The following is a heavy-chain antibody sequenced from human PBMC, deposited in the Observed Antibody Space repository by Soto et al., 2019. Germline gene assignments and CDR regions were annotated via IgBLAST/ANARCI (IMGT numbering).Heavy chain of an antibody. Sequence: GGAVKGSCKVSGGNFRSYAITWVRQAPGQGLEWMGGIIPIFGIANYAQKFGGRVTITADKSTGTAYIELSSLRSEGTAVYYSAGVIGVAGPDWFDPWAPGTMVTVSS. CDR3: AGVIGVAGPDWFDP. D-gene: IGHD6-19*01. V-gene: IGHV1-69*10. CDR1: GGNFRSYA. CDR2: IIPIFGIA. J-gene: IGHJ5*02.